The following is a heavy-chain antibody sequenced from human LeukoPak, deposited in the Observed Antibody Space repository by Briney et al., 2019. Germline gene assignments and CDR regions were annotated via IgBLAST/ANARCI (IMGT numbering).Heavy chain of an antibody. Sequence: GGSLRLSCAASGFTFSSYSMNWVRQAPGKGLEWVANIKQDGSEKYYVDSVKGRFTISRDNAKNSLYLQMNSLRAEDTAVYYCARDGTIAVAGTDYWGQGTLVTVSS. CDR1: GFTFSSYS. D-gene: IGHD6-19*01. V-gene: IGHV3-7*01. CDR3: ARDGTIAVAGTDY. J-gene: IGHJ4*02. CDR2: IKQDGSEK.